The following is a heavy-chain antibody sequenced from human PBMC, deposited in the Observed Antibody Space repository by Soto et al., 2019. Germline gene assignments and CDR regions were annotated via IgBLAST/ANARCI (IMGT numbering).Heavy chain of an antibody. Sequence: EVQLVQSGAEVKKPGESLRISCKGSGYSFTSYWISWVRQMPGKGLEWMGRIDPSDSYTNYSPSFQGHVTISADKSISTAYLQWSSLKASDTAMYYCARLRSAFGELGHSASSYYYGMDVWGQGTTVTVSS. J-gene: IGHJ6*02. V-gene: IGHV5-10-1*03. CDR2: IDPSDSYT. CDR1: GYSFTSYW. D-gene: IGHD3-10*01. CDR3: ARLRSAFGELGHSASSYYYGMDV.